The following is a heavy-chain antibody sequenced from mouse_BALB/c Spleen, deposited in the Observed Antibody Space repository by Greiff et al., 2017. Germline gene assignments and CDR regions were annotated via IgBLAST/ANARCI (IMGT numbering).Heavy chain of an antibody. V-gene: IGHV5-9-3*01. Sequence: EVKVVESGGGLVKPGGSLKLSCAASGFTFSSYAMSWVRQTPEKRLEWVATISSGGSYTYYPDSVKGRFTISRDNAKNTLYLQMSSLRSEDTAMYYCERQGDGSRAWFAYWGQGTLVTVSA. CDR3: ERQGDGSRAWFAY. CDR2: ISSGGSYT. CDR1: GFTFSSYA. D-gene: IGHD1-1*01. J-gene: IGHJ3*01.